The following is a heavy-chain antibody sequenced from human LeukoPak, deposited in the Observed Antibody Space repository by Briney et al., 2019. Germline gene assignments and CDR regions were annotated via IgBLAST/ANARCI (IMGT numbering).Heavy chain of an antibody. D-gene: IGHD3-9*01. V-gene: IGHV4-34*01. CDR1: GGSFSGHY. CDR2: INHSGST. Sequence: SETLSLTCAVYGGSFSGHYWTWIRQPPGKGLEWIGEINHSGSTNYNPSLKSRVTISVDTSKNQFSLKLRSVTAADTAVYYCARLTGYSSESWFDPWGQGTLVTVSS. J-gene: IGHJ5*02. CDR3: ARLTGYSSESWFDP.